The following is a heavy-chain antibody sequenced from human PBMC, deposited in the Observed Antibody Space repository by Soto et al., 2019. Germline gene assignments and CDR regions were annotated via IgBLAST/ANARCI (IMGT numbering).Heavy chain of an antibody. J-gene: IGHJ4*02. V-gene: IGHV3-30*18. CDR2: ISFDGTTK. D-gene: IGHD3-9*01. CDR1: GFTFSNYG. Sequence: QVQLVESGGGVVQPGRSLRLSCAASGFTFSNYGMHWVRQAPGKGLEWVAVISFDGTTKYYGDSVNGRFIVSRDTSKNILYVQMNRLRPEDTAVYYCVKSKDLTGNDFKFDHWGQGTLVTVSS. CDR3: VKSKDLTGNDFKFDH.